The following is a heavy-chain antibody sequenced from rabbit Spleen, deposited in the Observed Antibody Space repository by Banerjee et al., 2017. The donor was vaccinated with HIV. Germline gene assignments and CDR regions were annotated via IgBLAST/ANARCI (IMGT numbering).Heavy chain of an antibody. CDR3: ARGSATMTMVITGFYLSL. J-gene: IGHJ4*01. D-gene: IGHD2-1*01. CDR2: IDSGSSGDT. V-gene: IGHV1S40*01. CDR1: GVSFSGSSY. Sequence: QSLEESGGDLVKPGASLTLTCIASGVSFSGSSYMCWVRQAPGKGLEWIACIDSGSSGDTYYASWAKGRFTISRTSSTTVTLQMTSLTVADTATYFCARGSATMTMVITGFYLSLWGPGTLVTVS.